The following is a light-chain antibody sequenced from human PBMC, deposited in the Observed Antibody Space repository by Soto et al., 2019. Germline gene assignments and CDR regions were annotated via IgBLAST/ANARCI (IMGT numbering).Light chain of an antibody. CDR1: SSDVGGYNY. Sequence: QSVLTQPASVSGSPVQSITISCTGTSSDVGGYNYVSWYQQHPGKAPKLMIYEVSNRPSGVSNRFSGSKSGNTASLTISGLQAEDEADYYCSLYTSSSTYVFATGTKVTLL. V-gene: IGLV2-14*01. J-gene: IGLJ1*01. CDR2: EVS. CDR3: SLYTSSSTYV.